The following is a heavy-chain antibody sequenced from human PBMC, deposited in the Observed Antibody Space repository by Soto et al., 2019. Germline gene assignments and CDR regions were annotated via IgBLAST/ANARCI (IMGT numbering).Heavy chain of an antibody. Sequence: PSETLSLTCTVSGGSISSSSYYWGWIRQPPGKGLEWIGSIYYSGSTYYNPSLKSRVTISVDTSKNQFSLKLSSVTAADTAVYYCARDHCSSTSCYPFQQWGQGTLVTVSS. CDR3: ARDHCSSTSCYPFQQ. CDR1: GGSISSSSYY. D-gene: IGHD2-2*01. CDR2: IYYSGST. V-gene: IGHV4-39*02. J-gene: IGHJ1*01.